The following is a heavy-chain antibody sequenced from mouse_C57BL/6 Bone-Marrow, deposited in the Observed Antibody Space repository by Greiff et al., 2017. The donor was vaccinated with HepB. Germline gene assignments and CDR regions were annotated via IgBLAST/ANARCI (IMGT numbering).Heavy chain of an antibody. J-gene: IGHJ3*01. CDR1: GFTFSDYG. CDR3: ARLLYSNPFAY. CDR2: ISSGSSTI. V-gene: IGHV5-17*01. Sequence: EVMLVESGGGLVKPGGSLKLSCAASGFTFSDYGMHWVRQAPEKGLEWVAYISSGSSTIYYADTVKGRFTISRDNAKNTLFLQMTSLRSEDTAMYYCARLLYSNPFAYWGQGTLVTVSA. D-gene: IGHD2-5*01.